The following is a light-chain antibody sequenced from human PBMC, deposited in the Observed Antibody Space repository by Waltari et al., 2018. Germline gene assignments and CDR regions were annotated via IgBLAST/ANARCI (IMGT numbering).Light chain of an antibody. J-gene: IGLJ1*01. CDR1: SGDVGDYKY. CDR3: CSYTSSTTYV. CDR2: DVS. Sequence: QSALTQPASVSGSPGQSITISCTGVSGDVGDYKYVSWYQQHPGKAPQFIISDVSNPPSGVYDRFSASKSGNTASLPISGLQAEDEADYYCCSYTSSTTYVCGPGTKVTVL. V-gene: IGLV2-14*03.